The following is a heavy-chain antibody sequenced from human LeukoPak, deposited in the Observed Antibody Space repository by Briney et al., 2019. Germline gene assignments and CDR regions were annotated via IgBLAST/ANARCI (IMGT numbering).Heavy chain of an antibody. CDR1: GFTFSSYA. CDR2: IDPSGGGT. Sequence: GGSLRLSCAASGFTFSSYAMSWVRQTPGRGLERVSGIDPSGGGTYYADSVKGRFTISRDNSKNTLYLQMNSLRAEDTAAYYCAKISPLDYGGKPWALDIWGQGTMVTVSS. CDR3: AKISPLDYGGKPWALDI. D-gene: IGHD4-23*01. J-gene: IGHJ3*02. V-gene: IGHV3-23*01.